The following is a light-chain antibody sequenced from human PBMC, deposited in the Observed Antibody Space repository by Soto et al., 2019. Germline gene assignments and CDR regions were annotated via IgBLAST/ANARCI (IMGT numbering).Light chain of an antibody. V-gene: IGLV2-8*01. CDR3: SSYAGSNKVI. J-gene: IGLJ2*01. CDR2: EVT. CDR1: SSDVGGYNY. Sequence: QSVLTQPPSASGSPGQSVTVSCTGASSDVGGYNYVSWYQQHPGKAPKLIIYEVTKRPSGVPDRFSGSKSGNTASLTVSGLQADDEADYYCSSYAGSNKVIFGGGTKLTVL.